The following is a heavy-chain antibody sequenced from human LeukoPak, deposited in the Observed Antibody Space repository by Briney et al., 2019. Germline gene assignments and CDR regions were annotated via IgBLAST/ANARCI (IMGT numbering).Heavy chain of an antibody. D-gene: IGHD3-22*01. CDR2: TSYDGNNE. CDR3: AKGFYDSGP. CDR1: GFSFSTYG. V-gene: IGHV3-30*18. J-gene: IGHJ5*02. Sequence: GGSLRLSCVASGFSFSTYGLHWVRQAPGKGLEYAALTSYDGNNEYYADSVEGRFTISRDNSKNTVYLQMNRLRVEDTAVYYGAKGFYDSGPWGQGTLVTVSS.